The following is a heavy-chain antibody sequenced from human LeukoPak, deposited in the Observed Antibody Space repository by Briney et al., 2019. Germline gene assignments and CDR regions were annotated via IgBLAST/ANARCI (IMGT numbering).Heavy chain of an antibody. Sequence: GASVKVSCKASGYTFTGYYMHWVRQAPGQGLEWMGWINPNSGGTNYAQKFRGRVTMTRDTSISTAYMELSRLRSDDTAVYYCARDLAAYYYDSSGYNAGDDWGQGTLVTVSS. D-gene: IGHD3-22*01. J-gene: IGHJ4*02. CDR3: ARDLAAYYYDSSGYNAGDD. CDR1: GYTFTGYY. V-gene: IGHV1-2*02. CDR2: INPNSGGT.